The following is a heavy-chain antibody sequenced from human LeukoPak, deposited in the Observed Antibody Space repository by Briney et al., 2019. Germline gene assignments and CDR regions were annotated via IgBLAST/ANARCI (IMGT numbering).Heavy chain of an antibody. CDR2: IYYSGST. Sequence: SETLSLTCTVSGGSISRYYWSWIRQPPGKGLEWIGYIYYSGSTNYNPSLKSRVTISVDTSKNQFSLKLSSVTAADTAVYYCARVYGYEDYFDYWGQGTLVTVSS. V-gene: IGHV4-59*08. J-gene: IGHJ4*02. CDR1: GGSISRYY. D-gene: IGHD5-18*01. CDR3: ARVYGYEDYFDY.